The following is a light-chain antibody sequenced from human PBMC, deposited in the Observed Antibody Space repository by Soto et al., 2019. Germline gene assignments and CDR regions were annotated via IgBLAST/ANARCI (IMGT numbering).Light chain of an antibody. CDR1: QSVSSY. J-gene: IGKJ3*01. Sequence: EIVLTQSPATLSLAAGERATLSCRASQSVSSYLAWYQQKPGQAPRLLIYDASSRATGIPARFSGSGSGTHFTLTISSLEPEDFALYYCQQRSNLFTFGPGTKVDIK. CDR2: DAS. V-gene: IGKV3-11*01. CDR3: QQRSNLFT.